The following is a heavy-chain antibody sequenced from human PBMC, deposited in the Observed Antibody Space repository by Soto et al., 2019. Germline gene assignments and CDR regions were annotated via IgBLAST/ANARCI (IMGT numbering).Heavy chain of an antibody. J-gene: IGHJ3*02. Sequence: QVQLVQSGAEVKKPGSSVKVSCKASGGTFSSYAISWVRQAPGQGLEWMGGIIPIFGTANYAQKFQGRVTITAEDSTSTADMELSSLRSEDAAVYYCARPYSYGRDDAFDIWGQGTMVTVSS. CDR2: IIPIFGTA. CDR1: GGTFSSYA. CDR3: ARPYSYGRDDAFDI. V-gene: IGHV1-69*12. D-gene: IGHD5-18*01.